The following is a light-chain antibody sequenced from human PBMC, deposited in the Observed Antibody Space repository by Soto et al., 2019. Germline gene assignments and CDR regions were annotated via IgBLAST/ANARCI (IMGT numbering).Light chain of an antibody. J-gene: IGLJ1*01. CDR2: EVS. CDR3: SSYTSSSLRYV. V-gene: IGLV2-14*01. Sequence: QSALTQPASVSGSPGQSITISCTGTSSDVGGYNYVSWYQQHPGKAPKLMIYEVSNRPSGVSNRFSGSKSGNTASLTISGLQAEDEADYYCSSYTSSSLRYVFGTGTKLTVL. CDR1: SSDVGGYNY.